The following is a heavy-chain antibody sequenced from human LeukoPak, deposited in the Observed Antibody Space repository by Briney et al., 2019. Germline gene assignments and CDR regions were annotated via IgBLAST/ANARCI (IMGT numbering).Heavy chain of an antibody. CDR3: ARGGTYCNGDCPPAY. J-gene: IGHJ4*02. D-gene: IGHD2-21*02. Sequence: GGSLRLSCAASGFTFSDYWMTWVRQAPGKGLEWVANIKRDGSGIYYLDFLKGRFTISRDNAKNSLYLQMNSLRAEDTAVYYCARGGTYCNGDCPPAYWGQGTLVTVSS. CDR1: GFTFSDYW. V-gene: IGHV3-7*01. CDR2: IKRDGSGI.